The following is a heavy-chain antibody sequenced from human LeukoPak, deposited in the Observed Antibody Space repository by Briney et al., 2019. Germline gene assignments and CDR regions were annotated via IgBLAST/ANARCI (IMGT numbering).Heavy chain of an antibody. CDR2: ISVNGGTT. Sequence: PGGSLRLSCAASGITFSNYAMSWVRQAPGKGLEWVSGISVNGGTTYYADSVKGRFTISRDNSQNTLYLQMNSLRAEDTAVYYCAKGNTYASATTFDYWGQGTLVTVSS. J-gene: IGHJ4*02. V-gene: IGHV3-23*01. D-gene: IGHD3-10*01. CDR1: GITFSNYA. CDR3: AKGNTYASATTFDY.